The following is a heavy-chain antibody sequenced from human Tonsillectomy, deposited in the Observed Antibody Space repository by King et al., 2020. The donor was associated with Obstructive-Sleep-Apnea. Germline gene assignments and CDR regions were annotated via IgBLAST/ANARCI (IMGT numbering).Heavy chain of an antibody. V-gene: IGHV5-51*01. J-gene: IGHJ4*02. Sequence: VQLVESGAEVKKPGESLKISCQGSGYSFTNYWIAWVRQMPGKGLEWMGIIYPGDSDTRYSPSFQGQVTISADKSISTAYLQWSSLKASDTAMYYCARRIRQYYYDSSGYYAHFDYWGQGTRGTVSS. CDR1: GYSFTNYW. CDR2: IYPGDSDT. CDR3: ARRIRQYYYDSSGYYAHFDY. D-gene: IGHD3-22*01.